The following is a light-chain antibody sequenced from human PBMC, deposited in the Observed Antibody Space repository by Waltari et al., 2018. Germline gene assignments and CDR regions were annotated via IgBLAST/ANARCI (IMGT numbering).Light chain of an antibody. CDR1: QDIGNF. CDR3: QKYNSAPPT. Sequence: DIQMTQSPSSLSASVGDRVTITCRASQDIGNFLAWYQQKPGRVPKLLIYAASTTQLGVPSRFRGSGSGTDFTLTISSLQAEDVATYYCQKYNSAPPTFGQGTKVEIK. V-gene: IGKV1-27*01. CDR2: AAS. J-gene: IGKJ2*01.